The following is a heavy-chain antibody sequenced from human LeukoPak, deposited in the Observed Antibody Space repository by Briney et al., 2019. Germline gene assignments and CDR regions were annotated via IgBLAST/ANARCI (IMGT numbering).Heavy chain of an antibody. J-gene: IGHJ6*03. CDR1: GGTFSSYA. CDR3: AKELVGATQSYYYYMDV. Sequence: SVKVSCKASGGTFSSYAISWVRQAPGQGLEWMGGIIPIFGTANSAQKFQGRVTITTDESTSTAYMELSSLRSEDTAVYYCAKELVGATQSYYYYMDVWGKGTTVTVSS. V-gene: IGHV1-69*05. CDR2: IIPIFGTA. D-gene: IGHD1-26*01.